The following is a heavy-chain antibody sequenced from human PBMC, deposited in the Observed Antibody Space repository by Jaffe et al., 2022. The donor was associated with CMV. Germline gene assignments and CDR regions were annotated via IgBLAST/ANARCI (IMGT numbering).Heavy chain of an antibody. Sequence: EVQLLESGGGLVQPGGSLRLSCAASGFTFSSYAMSWVRQAPGKGLEWVSAISGSGGSTYYADSVKGRFTISRDNSKNTLYLQMNSLRAEDTAVYYCAKDHDGTVVTHDDAFDIWGQGTMVTVSS. CDR1: GFTFSSYA. CDR3: AKDHDGTVVTHDDAFDI. V-gene: IGHV3-23*01. CDR2: ISGSGGST. D-gene: IGHD2-15*01. J-gene: IGHJ3*02.